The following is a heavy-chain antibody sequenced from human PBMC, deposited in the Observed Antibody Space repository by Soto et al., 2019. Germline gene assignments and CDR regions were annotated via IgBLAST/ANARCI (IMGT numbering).Heavy chain of an antibody. CDR1: GGTLSSYT. V-gene: IGHV1-69*08. J-gene: IGHJ4*01. D-gene: IGHD2-15*01. Sequence: QVQLVQSGAEVKKPGSSVKVSCKASGGTLSSYTFSWVRQAPGQGLEWMGRVIPNLGVTNYAKKFQGRFTIVVDTSTSTAYMELNSLRYEDTAVYYCARDKGYCSDTSCPDFDCWGHEALVTVSS. CDR2: VIPNLGVT. CDR3: ARDKGYCSDTSCPDFDC.